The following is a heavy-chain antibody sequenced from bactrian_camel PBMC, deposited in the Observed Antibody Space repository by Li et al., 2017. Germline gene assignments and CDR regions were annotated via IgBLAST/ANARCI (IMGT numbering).Heavy chain of an antibody. Sequence: HVQLVESGGGSVQPGGSLTLSCVVSGNAISSICMAWFRQVPGKEREGLASIYTSSGDTVYADSVKGRFTISHDNAKNTLYLQMNSLKPEDTAMYYCAAETSTFLCAQIATSTGAEFKYWGRGTQVTVS. D-gene: IGHD4*01. J-gene: IGHJ4*01. CDR2: IYTSSGDT. V-gene: IGHV3S1*01. CDR3: AAETSTFLCAQIATSTGAEFKY. CDR1: GNAISSIC.